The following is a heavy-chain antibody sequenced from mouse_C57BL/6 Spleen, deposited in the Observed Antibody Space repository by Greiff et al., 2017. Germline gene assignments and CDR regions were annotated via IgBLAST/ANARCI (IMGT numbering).Heavy chain of an antibody. CDR2: IHPNSGSN. V-gene: IGHV1-64*01. CDR3: ERGDGGDLGWFAY. D-gene: IGHD1-1*02. Sequence: QVQLQQPGAELVKPGASVKLSCKASGYTFTSYWMHWVKQRPGQGLEWIGMIHPNSGSNKYNEKFKSKATLTVDKSSSTAYMQRSSLTSEDSAVYNRERGDGGDLGWFAYWGQGTLVTVSA. CDR1: GYTFTSYW. J-gene: IGHJ3*01.